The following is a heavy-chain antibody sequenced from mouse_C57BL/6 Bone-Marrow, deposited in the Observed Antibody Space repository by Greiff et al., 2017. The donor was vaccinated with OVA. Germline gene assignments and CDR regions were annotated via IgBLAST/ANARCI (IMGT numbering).Heavy chain of an antibody. D-gene: IGHD1-1*01. Sequence: EVMLVESGEGLVKPGGSLKLSCAASGFTFSSYAMSWVRQTPEKRLEWVAYISSGGDYIYYADTVKGRFTISRDNARNTLYLQMSSLKSEDTAMYYCTRDGDYYGSSPLFDYWGQGTTLTVSS. CDR3: TRDGDYYGSSPLFDY. CDR1: GFTFSSYA. V-gene: IGHV5-9-1*02. CDR2: ISSGGDYI. J-gene: IGHJ2*01.